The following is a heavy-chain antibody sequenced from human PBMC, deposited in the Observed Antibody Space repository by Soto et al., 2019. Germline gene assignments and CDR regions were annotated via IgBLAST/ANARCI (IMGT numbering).Heavy chain of an antibody. V-gene: IGHV5-51*01. CDR2: IYPGDSDT. J-gene: IGHJ4*02. Sequence: EVQLEQSGAEVKKPGESLKISCKGSGYNFNNYWIAWVRQLPGKGLEWMGMIYPGDSDTKYSPSFEGRVVISADKAANTAYLQWSSVQAPDDAIYYCARRAYSSGPCDSWGQGTLVTVSS. CDR3: ARRAYSSGPCDS. D-gene: IGHD3-22*01. CDR1: GYNFNNYW.